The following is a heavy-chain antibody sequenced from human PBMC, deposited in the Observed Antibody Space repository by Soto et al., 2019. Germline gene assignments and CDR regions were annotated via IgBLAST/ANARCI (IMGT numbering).Heavy chain of an antibody. CDR1: GGSLSGFP. D-gene: IGHD4-17*01. Sequence: PETLSLTCSVSGGSLSGFPWIWIRQPTGKGLEWVGYIYHTGRSNYNPSLKSRLTISLDMSRNQFSLQLTSVTAADTALYYCPRVSNEYGGNGAFDYWGLGTQVTVSS. CDR2: IYHTGRS. J-gene: IGHJ4*02. V-gene: IGHV4-59*01. CDR3: PRVSNEYGGNGAFDY.